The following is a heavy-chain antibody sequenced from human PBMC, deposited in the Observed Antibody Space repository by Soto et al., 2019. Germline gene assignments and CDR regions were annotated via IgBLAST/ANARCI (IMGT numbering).Heavy chain of an antibody. J-gene: IGHJ5*02. V-gene: IGHV1-8*01. CDR1: GYTFTSYD. Sequence: QVQLVQSGAEVKKPGASVKVSCKASGYTFTSYDINWVRQATGQGLEWMGWMNPNSGNTGYAQKFQGRGTMTRNTSIRTAYMELSSLRSEDTAVYYCARTHYYDTSGHPNWFDPWGQGTLVTVSS. CDR3: ARTHYYDTSGHPNWFDP. D-gene: IGHD3-22*01. CDR2: MNPNSGNT.